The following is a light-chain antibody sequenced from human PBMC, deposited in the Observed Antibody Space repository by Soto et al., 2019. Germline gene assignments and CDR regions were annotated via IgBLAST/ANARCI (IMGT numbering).Light chain of an antibody. CDR3: HQYASPPAT. V-gene: IGKV3-20*01. J-gene: IGKJ2*01. CDR2: AAS. Sequence: DIVLTQSPGALSLSPGERATLSCRASQSVTTYLAWYQHKPCQAPRLLLYAASKRASAFPDRFSGSGSGADFPLTISRLEPAHFAVYYCHQYASPPATFGQVTNLQI. CDR1: QSVTTY.